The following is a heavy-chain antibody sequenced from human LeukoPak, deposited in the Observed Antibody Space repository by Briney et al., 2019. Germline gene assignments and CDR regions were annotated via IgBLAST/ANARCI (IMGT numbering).Heavy chain of an antibody. V-gene: IGHV3-21*01. J-gene: IGHJ4*02. CDR3: ARDHRSGYGDYFDY. CDR2: ISSSSTYI. Sequence: GGSLRLSCAASGFIFSSYSMNWVRQAPGKGLEWVSSISSSSTYIYYADSVKGRFTISRDNAKNSLYLQMNSLRAEDTAVYYCARDHRSGYGDYFDYWGQGTLVTVSS. D-gene: IGHD4-17*01. CDR1: GFIFSSYS.